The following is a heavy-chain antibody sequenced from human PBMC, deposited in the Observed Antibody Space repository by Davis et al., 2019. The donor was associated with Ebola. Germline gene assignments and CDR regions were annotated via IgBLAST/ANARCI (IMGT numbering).Heavy chain of an antibody. D-gene: IGHD6-19*01. J-gene: IGHJ4*02. CDR1: GFVFRNYV. Sequence: PGGSLRLSCAASGFVFRNYVMSWVRRAPGKGLEWVSTHGTSGDTYYADSVKGRFTISRDNAKNSLYLQMNSLRAEDTAVYYCARGHSSGWYEVVYWGQGTLVTVSS. CDR2: HGTSGDT. V-gene: IGHV3-69-1*01. CDR3: ARGHSSGWYEVVY.